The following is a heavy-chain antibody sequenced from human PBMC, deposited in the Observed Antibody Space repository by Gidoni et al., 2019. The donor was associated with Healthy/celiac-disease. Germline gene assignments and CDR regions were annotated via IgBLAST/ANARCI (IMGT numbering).Heavy chain of an antibody. V-gene: IGHV3-21*01. Sequence: EVQLVESGGGLVKPGGSLRLSCAASGFTFSRYSMNWVRQAPGKGLEWGSSISSKSSYIYYADSVKGRLTISRDNAKNSLYLQMNSLRAEYTAVYYCAREVYSGYDSHYLGQGTLVTVSS. D-gene: IGHD5-12*01. CDR2: ISSKSSYI. CDR1: GFTFSRYS. CDR3: AREVYSGYDSHY. J-gene: IGHJ4*02.